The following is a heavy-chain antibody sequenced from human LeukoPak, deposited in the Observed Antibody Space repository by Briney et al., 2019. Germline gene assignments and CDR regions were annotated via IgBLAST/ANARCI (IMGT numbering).Heavy chain of an antibody. CDR2: IIPILGIA. CDR1: GYTFTSYG. V-gene: IGHV1-69*04. D-gene: IGHD3-22*01. CDR3: AREYGDSSGYNPGWFDP. Sequence: GASVKVSCKASGYTFTSYGISWVRQAPGQGLEWMGRIIPILGIANYAQKFQGRVTITADKSTSTAYMELSSLRSEDTAVYYCAREYGDSSGYNPGWFDPWGQGTLVTVSS. J-gene: IGHJ5*02.